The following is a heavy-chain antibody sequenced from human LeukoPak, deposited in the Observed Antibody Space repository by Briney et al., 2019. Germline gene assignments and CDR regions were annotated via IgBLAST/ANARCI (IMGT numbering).Heavy chain of an antibody. D-gene: IGHD4-23*01. J-gene: IGHJ4*02. CDR1: GFTFSSYW. Sequence: GGSLRLSCAASGFTFSSYWMHWVRQAPGKGLVWVSHINSDGSSTSYADSVKGRFTISRDNAKNTLYLQMNSLRAEDTAVYYCATTTVVTYFDYWGQGTLVTVSS. V-gene: IGHV3-74*01. CDR2: INSDGSST. CDR3: ATTTVVTYFDY.